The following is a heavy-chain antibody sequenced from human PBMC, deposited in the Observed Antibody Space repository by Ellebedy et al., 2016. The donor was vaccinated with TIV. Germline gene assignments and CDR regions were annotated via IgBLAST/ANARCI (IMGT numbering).Heavy chain of an antibody. J-gene: IGHJ4*03. CDR2: ISGSGTGT. Sequence: GESLKISCAASGFTFSSYAMSWVRQAPAKGLEWVSGISGSGTGTAYGDSVKGGASSSRDNSKNTLYLQMNSLRADDKAVYYWAKEIELGKPFDYWGLGALVTVSS. D-gene: IGHD1-26*01. CDR3: AKEIELGKPFDY. V-gene: IGHV3-23*01. CDR1: GFTFSSYA.